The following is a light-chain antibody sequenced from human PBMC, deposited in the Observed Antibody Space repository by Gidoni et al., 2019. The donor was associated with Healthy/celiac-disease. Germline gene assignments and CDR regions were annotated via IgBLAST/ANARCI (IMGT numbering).Light chain of an antibody. Sequence: SYELTQPPSLSVSPGQTASITCSGDKLGDKYACWYQQKPGQSPVLVNYQDSKRPSGIPERFSGSNSGNTATLTISGTQAMDEADYYCQAWDSSVVFGGGTKLTVL. J-gene: IGLJ2*01. V-gene: IGLV3-1*01. CDR2: QDS. CDR3: QAWDSSVV. CDR1: KLGDKY.